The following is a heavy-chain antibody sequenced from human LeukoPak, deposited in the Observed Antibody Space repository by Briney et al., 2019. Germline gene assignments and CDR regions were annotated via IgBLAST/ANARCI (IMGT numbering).Heavy chain of an antibody. V-gene: IGHV1-8*01. CDR2: MNPNSGNT. D-gene: IGHD3-3*01. CDR1: GYTFTSYD. Sequence: ASVKVSCKASGYTFTSYDVNWVRQATGQGLEWMGWMNPNSGNTGYAQEFQGRVTMTRNTSISTAYMELSSLRSEDTAVYYCARVYPTIFGVAVYYYYGMDVWGQGTTVTVSS. J-gene: IGHJ6*02. CDR3: ARVYPTIFGVAVYYYYGMDV.